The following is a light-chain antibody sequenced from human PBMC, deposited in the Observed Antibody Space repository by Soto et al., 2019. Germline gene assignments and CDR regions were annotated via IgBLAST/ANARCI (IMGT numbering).Light chain of an antibody. Sequence: QSVLTQPPSTSGTPGQRVTISCSGSSSNIGSNTVSWYQHLPGTAPKLLIYSTNQRPSEVPDRFSGSKSGTSASLAISGLQSEDEADYYCAAWDDSLSGMVFGGGTKLTVL. CDR2: STN. V-gene: IGLV1-44*01. J-gene: IGLJ2*01. CDR3: AAWDDSLSGMV. CDR1: SSNIGSNT.